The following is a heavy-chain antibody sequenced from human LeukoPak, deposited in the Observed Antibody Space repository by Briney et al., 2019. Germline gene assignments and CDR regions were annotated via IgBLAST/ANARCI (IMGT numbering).Heavy chain of an antibody. CDR2: ISPSSGRT. CDR1: GYTFRSYG. Sequence: GASVKVSCKTSGYTFRSYGIIWVRQAPGQGLEWMAYISPSSGRTTSTREIQDRLTVTTDTSTITAYMELRSLRSDDTAVYYCAREMWCSGGNCYLNTFDIWGQGTMVTVSS. V-gene: IGHV1-18*01. J-gene: IGHJ3*02. D-gene: IGHD2-15*01. CDR3: AREMWCSGGNCYLNTFDI.